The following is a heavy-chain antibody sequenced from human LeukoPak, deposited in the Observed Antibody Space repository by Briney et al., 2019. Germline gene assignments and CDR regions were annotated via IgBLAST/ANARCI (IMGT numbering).Heavy chain of an antibody. CDR2: ISWNSGSI. Sequence: GGSLRLSCAASGFTFDDYAMHWVRQAPGKGLEWVSGISWNSGSIGYADSVKGRFTISRDNAKNSLYLQMNSLRAEDTAVYYCARDLDFWSGYYVDWGQGTLVTVSS. CDR1: GFTFDDYA. CDR3: ARDLDFWSGYYVD. J-gene: IGHJ4*02. D-gene: IGHD3-3*01. V-gene: IGHV3-9*01.